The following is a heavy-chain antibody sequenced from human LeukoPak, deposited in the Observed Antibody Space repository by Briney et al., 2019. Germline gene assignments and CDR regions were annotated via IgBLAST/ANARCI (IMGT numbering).Heavy chain of an antibody. CDR3: ARDRYRSIDN. D-gene: IGHD1-1*01. Sequence: PGGSLRLSCAASGFTFSGYWMHWVRQAPGKGLEWVSRIDSGGSGTSNADSVKGRFTISRDNAKNTLYLQMNSLRAEDAAVYYGARDRYRSIDNWGQGTLVTVSS. CDR2: IDSGGSGT. V-gene: IGHV3-74*01. J-gene: IGHJ4*02. CDR1: GFTFSGYW.